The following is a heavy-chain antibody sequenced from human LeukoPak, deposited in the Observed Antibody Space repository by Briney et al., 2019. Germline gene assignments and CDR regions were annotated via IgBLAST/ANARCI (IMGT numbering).Heavy chain of an antibody. Sequence: SETLSLTCTVSGGSISSHYWSWVRQPPGKGLEWVGYIYYSGSTNYNPSLKSRVTISVDTYKKQFHMKLSSVTAADTAVYYCARRAALRSGYSGFDYWGQGTLVTVSS. J-gene: IGHJ4*02. D-gene: IGHD3-3*01. V-gene: IGHV4-59*11. CDR2: IYYSGST. CDR3: ARRAALRSGYSGFDY. CDR1: GGSISSHY.